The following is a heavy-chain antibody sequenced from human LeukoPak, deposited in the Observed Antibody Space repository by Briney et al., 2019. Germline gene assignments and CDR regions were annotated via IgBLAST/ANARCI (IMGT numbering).Heavy chain of an antibody. V-gene: IGHV5-10-1*01. D-gene: IGHD3-22*01. CDR3: ARNPDSSGGY. J-gene: IGHJ4*02. CDR2: IDPDDSYT. CDR1: GYSFTSYW. Sequence: GESPKISSKAFGYSFTSYWISWVRQKPGKGLEWMRRIDPDDSYTNYSPSFQGHVTISADKSISTSYLQWNSLKASDTAIYYCARNPDSSGGYWGQGTLVTVSS.